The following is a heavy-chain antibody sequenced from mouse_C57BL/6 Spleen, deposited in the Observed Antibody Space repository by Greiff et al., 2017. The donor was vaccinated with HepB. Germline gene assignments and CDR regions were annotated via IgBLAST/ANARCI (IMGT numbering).Heavy chain of an antibody. D-gene: IGHD1-1*01. Sequence: VQLQQSGAELVRPGASVKLSCTASGFNIKDDYMHWVKQRPEQGLEWIGWIDPENGDTEYASKFQGKATITADTSSNTAYLQLSSLTSEDTAVYYCTTGTTVFFDYWGQGTTLTVSS. CDR1: GFNIKDDY. CDR3: TTGTTVFFDY. V-gene: IGHV14-4*01. J-gene: IGHJ2*01. CDR2: IDPENGDT.